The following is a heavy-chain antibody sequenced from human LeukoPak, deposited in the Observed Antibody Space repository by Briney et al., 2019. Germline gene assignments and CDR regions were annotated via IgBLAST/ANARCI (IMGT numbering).Heavy chain of an antibody. CDR3: ARGTATLDY. V-gene: IGHV4-34*01. J-gene: IGHJ4*02. CDR2: INHSGST. CDR1: GGSFSGYY. Sequence: SETLSLTCAVYGGSFSGYYWSWIRQPPGKGLEWIGEINHSGSTNYNPSLKSRVTISVDTSKNQFSLKLSSVTAADTAVYYCARGTATLDYWGQGTLVTVSS.